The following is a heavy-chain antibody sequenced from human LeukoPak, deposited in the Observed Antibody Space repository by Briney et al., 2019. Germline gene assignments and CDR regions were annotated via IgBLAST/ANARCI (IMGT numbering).Heavy chain of an antibody. D-gene: IGHD2-15*01. CDR1: GFSFSSDD. Sequence: PGGSLRLSCAASGFSFSSDDMCWVRQAPGKGLEWVSGISESDGSTYYPGSVKGRFTISRDNSRNTLYLQMNSLRADDTAVYFCAKSGGFGGSPYYDYWGQGALVTVSS. J-gene: IGHJ4*02. V-gene: IGHV3-23*01. CDR2: ISESDGST. CDR3: AKSGGFGGSPYYDY.